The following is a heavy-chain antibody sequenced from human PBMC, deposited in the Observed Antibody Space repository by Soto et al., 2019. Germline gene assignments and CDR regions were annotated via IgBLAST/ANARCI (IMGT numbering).Heavy chain of an antibody. CDR3: ARGEPYTAMVPFDY. CDR2: INAGNGNT. Sequence: QVQLVQSGAEVKKPGASVKVSCKASGYTFTSYAMHWVRQAPGQRLEWMGWINAGNGNTKYSQKFQGRVTITRDTSAGTAYMELSSLRSEDTAVYYCARGEPYTAMVPFDYWGQGTLVTVSS. V-gene: IGHV1-3*01. J-gene: IGHJ4*02. D-gene: IGHD5-18*01. CDR1: GYTFTSYA.